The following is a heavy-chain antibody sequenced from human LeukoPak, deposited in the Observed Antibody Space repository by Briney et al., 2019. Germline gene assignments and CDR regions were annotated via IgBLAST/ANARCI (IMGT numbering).Heavy chain of an antibody. J-gene: IGHJ4*02. D-gene: IGHD4-17*01. V-gene: IGHV3-23*01. CDR3: TKRITATAPFDS. Sequence: GGSLRLSCAASGFPFSTYGISWVRQAPGKGLEWVSAITGGGDFAKYADSVRGRFTISRDNSKNTVYLQMNSLTVEDTALYYCTKRITATAPFDSWGQGALVIVSS. CDR1: GFPFSTYG. CDR2: ITGGGDFA.